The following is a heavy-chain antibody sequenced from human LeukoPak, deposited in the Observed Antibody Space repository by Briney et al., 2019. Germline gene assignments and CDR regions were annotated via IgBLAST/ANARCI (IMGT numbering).Heavy chain of an antibody. V-gene: IGHV4-59*01. D-gene: IGHD6-19*01. CDR2: IYYSGST. CDR1: GGSISSYY. J-gene: IGHJ6*02. CDR3: AREVAGAVAGNHYYYGMDV. Sequence: SETLSLTCTVSGGSISSYYWSWIRQPPGKGLEWIGYIYYSGSTNYNPSLKSRVTISVDTSKNQFSLKLSSVTAADTAVYYCAREVAGAVAGNHYYYGMDVWGQGTTVTVSS.